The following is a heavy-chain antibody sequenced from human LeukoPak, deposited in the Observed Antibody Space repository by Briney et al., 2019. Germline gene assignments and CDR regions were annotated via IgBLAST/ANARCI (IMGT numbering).Heavy chain of an antibody. J-gene: IGHJ4*02. V-gene: IGHV3-21*01. CDR2: ISSSSSYI. CDR1: GFTFSSYS. CDR3: ARDRGSRWPGGFDY. D-gene: IGHD6-13*01. Sequence: PGGSLRLSCAASGFTFSSYSMNRVRQAPGKGLEWVSSISSSSSYIYYADSVKGRFTISRDNAKNSLYLQMNSLRAEDTAVYYCARDRGSRWPGGFDYWGQGTLVTVSS.